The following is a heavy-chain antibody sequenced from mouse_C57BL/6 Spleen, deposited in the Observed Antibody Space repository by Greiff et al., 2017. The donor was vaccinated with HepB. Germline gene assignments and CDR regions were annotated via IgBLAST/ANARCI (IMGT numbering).Heavy chain of an antibody. Sequence: VQLQQSGAELAKPGASVKLSCKASGYTFTSYWMHWVKQRPGQGLEWIGYINPSSGYTKYNQKFKDKATLTADKSSSTAYMQLSSLTYEDAAVYYCTRSDSGYVGDFDYWGQGTTLTVSS. V-gene: IGHV1-7*01. CDR2: INPSSGYT. CDR3: TRSDSGYVGDFDY. D-gene: IGHD3-2*02. CDR1: GYTFTSYW. J-gene: IGHJ2*01.